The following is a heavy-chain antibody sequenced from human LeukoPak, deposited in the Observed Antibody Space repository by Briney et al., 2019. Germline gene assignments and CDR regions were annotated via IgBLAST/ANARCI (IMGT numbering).Heavy chain of an antibody. CDR3: ARVGDGYNSGYYFDY. CDR2: IYTSGST. D-gene: IGHD5-24*01. Sequence: SETLSLTCTVSGSSISSYYWSWIRQPAGKGLEWIGRIYTSGSTNYNPSLKSRVTMSVDTSKNQFSLKLSSVTAADTAVYYCARVGDGYNSGYYFDYWGQGTLVTVSS. V-gene: IGHV4-4*07. J-gene: IGHJ4*02. CDR1: GSSISSYY.